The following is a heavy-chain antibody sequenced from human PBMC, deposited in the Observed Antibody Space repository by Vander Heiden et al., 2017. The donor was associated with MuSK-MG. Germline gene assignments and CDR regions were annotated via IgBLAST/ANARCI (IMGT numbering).Heavy chain of an antibody. CDR2: IYYRGST. J-gene: IGHJ5*02. V-gene: IGHV4-59*13. CDR1: GGSISTYY. Sequence: QVQLQESGPGLVKPSETLSLTCTVSGGSISTYYWGWVRQPPGKGLEFIGYIYYRGSTNYNPSLKSRVTISVDTSKNQFSLKLSSVTAADTAVYYCARVRTSLGAAAWFDPWGQGTLVSVSS. CDR3: ARVRTSLGAAAWFDP. D-gene: IGHD2-15*01.